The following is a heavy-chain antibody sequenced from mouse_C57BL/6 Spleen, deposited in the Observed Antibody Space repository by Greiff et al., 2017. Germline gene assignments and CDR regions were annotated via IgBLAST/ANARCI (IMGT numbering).Heavy chain of an antibody. CDR1: GYTFTSYW. D-gene: IGHD1-1*01. CDR3: AAPYDGSSYWYFDV. J-gene: IGHJ1*03. Sequence: QVQLKQPGAELVKPGASVKVSCKASGYTFTSYWMHWVKQRPGQGLEWIGRIHPSDSDTNYNQKFKGKATLTVDKSSSTAYMQLSSLTSEDSAVYYCAAPYDGSSYWYFDVWGTGTTVTVSS. V-gene: IGHV1-74*01. CDR2: IHPSDSDT.